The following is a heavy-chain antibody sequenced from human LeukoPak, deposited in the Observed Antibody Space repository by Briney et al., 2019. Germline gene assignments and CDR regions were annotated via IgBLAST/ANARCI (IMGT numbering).Heavy chain of an antibody. Sequence: GGSLRLSCAASGFTFSSYEMNWVRQAPGKGLEWVSYISSSGSTIYYADSVKGRFTISRDNAKNSLYLQMNSLRAEDTAVYYCARGRDSYGGTHFDYWGQGTLVTVSS. D-gene: IGHD4-23*01. CDR2: ISSSGSTI. CDR3: ARGRDSYGGTHFDY. V-gene: IGHV3-48*03. J-gene: IGHJ4*02. CDR1: GFTFSSYE.